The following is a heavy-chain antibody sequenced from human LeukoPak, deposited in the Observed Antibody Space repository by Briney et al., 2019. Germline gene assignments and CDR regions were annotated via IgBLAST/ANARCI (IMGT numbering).Heavy chain of an antibody. CDR2: INHSGST. CDR3: ARGEGYGVPWGWFDP. D-gene: IGHD4-17*01. Sequence: SETLSLTCAVYGGSFSGYYWSWIRQPPGKGLEWIGEINHSGSTNYDPSLKSRVTISVDTSKNQFSLKLSSVTAADTAVYYCARGEGYGVPWGWFDPWGQGTLVTVSS. V-gene: IGHV4-34*01. J-gene: IGHJ5*02. CDR1: GGSFSGYY.